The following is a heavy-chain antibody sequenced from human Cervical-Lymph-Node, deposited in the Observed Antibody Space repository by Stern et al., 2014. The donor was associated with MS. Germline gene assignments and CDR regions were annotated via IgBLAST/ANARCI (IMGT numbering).Heavy chain of an antibody. V-gene: IGHV1-69*06. Sequence: VQLVESGADVKKPGSSVRVSCKASGDISWLRQAPGQGLEYMGGIILPVGTAQYTQRFQGRLTITADKSTNTTYMELSSLRSDDTAIYYCATGAGDNWFDPWGQGTLVSVSS. CDR2: IILPVGTA. CDR1: GD. CDR3: ATGAGDNWFDP. D-gene: IGHD3-10*01. J-gene: IGHJ5*02.